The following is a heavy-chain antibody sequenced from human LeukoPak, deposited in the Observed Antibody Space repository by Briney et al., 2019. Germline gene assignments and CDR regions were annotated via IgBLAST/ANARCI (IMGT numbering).Heavy chain of an antibody. J-gene: IGHJ6*03. CDR1: GFTFSSYA. Sequence: GGSLRLSCAASGFTFSSYAMSWVRQTPGKGLEWVSAIGGSGGSTYYADSVRGRFTISRDNSKNTLYLQMNSLRAEDTAVYYCASEGTDPGGYMDVWGKGTTVTVSS. CDR3: ASEGTDPGGYMDV. CDR2: IGGSGGST. V-gene: IGHV3-23*01. D-gene: IGHD1-1*01.